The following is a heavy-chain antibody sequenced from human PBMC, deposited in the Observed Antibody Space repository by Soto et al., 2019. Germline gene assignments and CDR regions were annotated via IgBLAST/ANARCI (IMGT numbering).Heavy chain of an antibody. CDR1: GGCISSSSW. Sequence: PXASLSLTCAVCGGCISSSSWWTWVRQSPGKGLEWIGEVYHAGSPNYNPSFQSRVTILADSSKNHFSLRLTSVTAADTAIYYCARGLSFRGDFDIWGQGTTVTVSS. D-gene: IGHD2-21*01. CDR2: VYHAGSP. V-gene: IGHV4-4*02. CDR3: ARGLSFRGDFDI. J-gene: IGHJ3*02.